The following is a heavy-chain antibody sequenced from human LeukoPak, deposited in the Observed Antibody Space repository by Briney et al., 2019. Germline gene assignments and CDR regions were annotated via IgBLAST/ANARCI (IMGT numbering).Heavy chain of an antibody. D-gene: IGHD3-22*01. CDR1: GYTFINHG. CDR3: ARRGRYYDTNWFDP. J-gene: IGHJ5*02. CDR2: ISAYNGNT. Sequence: ASVKVSCKASGYTFINHGISWVRQAPGQGLEWMGWISAYNGNTNYAQNLQGRVTMTTDTSTSTAYMELRSLRSDETAVYYCARRGRYYDTNWFDPWGQGTLVTVSS. V-gene: IGHV1-18*01.